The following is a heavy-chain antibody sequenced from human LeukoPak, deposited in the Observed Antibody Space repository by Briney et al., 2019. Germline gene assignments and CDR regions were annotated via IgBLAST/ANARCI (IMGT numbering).Heavy chain of an antibody. J-gene: IGHJ4*02. Sequence: SETLSLTCTVSGGSISSSSNYWGWIRQPPGKGLEWIGSIYYSGSTYYNPSLKSRVTISVDTSKNQFSLKLSSVTAADTAVYYCASGSTSRLFDYWGQGTLVTVSS. CDR2: IYYSGST. V-gene: IGHV4-39*01. CDR3: ASGSTSRLFDY. CDR1: GGSISSSSNY. D-gene: IGHD2-2*01.